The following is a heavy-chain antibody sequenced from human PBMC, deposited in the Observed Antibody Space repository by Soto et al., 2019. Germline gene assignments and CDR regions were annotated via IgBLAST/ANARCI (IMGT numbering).Heavy chain of an antibody. CDR3: ARTITGYFWAGAY. J-gene: IGHJ4*02. V-gene: IGHV3-23*01. CDR1: GFTFNMYA. CDR2: IGGSGANT. D-gene: IGHD1-1*01. Sequence: PGGSLRLSCAASGFTFNMYAMSWVRQAPGKGLEWVSGIGGSGANTYYADFAKGRFTISRDNSKNTLYLQMDSLRAEDTAIYYCARTITGYFWAGAYWGQGTLVT.